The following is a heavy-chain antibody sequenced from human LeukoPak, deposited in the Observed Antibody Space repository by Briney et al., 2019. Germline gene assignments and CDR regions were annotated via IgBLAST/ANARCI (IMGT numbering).Heavy chain of an antibody. CDR1: GGSISSYY. J-gene: IGHJ5*02. V-gene: IGHV4-4*07. CDR2: IYTSGST. D-gene: IGHD3-22*01. Sequence: PSETLSLTCTVSGGSISSYYWSWIRQPAGKGLEWIGRIYTSGSTNYNPSLKSRVAISVDTSKNQFSLKLSSVTAADTAVYYCARDNYYDSSGYSRFDPWGQGILVTVSS. CDR3: ARDNYYDSSGYSRFDP.